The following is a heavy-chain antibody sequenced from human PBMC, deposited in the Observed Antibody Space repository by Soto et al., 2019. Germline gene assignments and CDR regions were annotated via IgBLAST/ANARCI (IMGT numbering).Heavy chain of an antibody. J-gene: IGHJ4*02. CDR2: IYYSGST. D-gene: IGHD3-22*01. CDR3: ARWLRYYDSSGYYLAEVFFDY. Sequence: ETLSLTCTVSGGSVSSGSYYWSWIRQPPGKGLEWIGYIYYSGSTNYNPSLKSRVTISVDTSKNQFSLKLSSVTAADTAVYYCARWLRYYDSSGYYLAEVFFDYWGQGTLVTVSS. CDR1: GGSVSSGSYY. V-gene: IGHV4-61*01.